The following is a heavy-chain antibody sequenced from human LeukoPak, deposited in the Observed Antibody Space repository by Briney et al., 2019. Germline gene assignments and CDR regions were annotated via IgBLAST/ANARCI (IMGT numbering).Heavy chain of an antibody. CDR2: ISGSGGRT. J-gene: IGHJ4*02. CDR3: AKFPRVVYFDY. CDR1: GFTSSSYA. Sequence: GGSLRLSCAASGFTSSSYAMSWVRQAPGKGLEWVSAISGSGGRTFYADSVKGRFTISRDNSQNTLYLQMNSLRAEDTAVYYCAKFPRVVYFDYWGQGTLVTVSS. V-gene: IGHV3-23*01. D-gene: IGHD2-15*01.